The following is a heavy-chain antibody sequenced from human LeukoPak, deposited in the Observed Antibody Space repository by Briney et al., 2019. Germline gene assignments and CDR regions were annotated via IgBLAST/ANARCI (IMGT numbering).Heavy chain of an antibody. CDR1: GGSISSSSYY. CDR3: AREGGSYYPHYYFDN. Sequence: SETLSLTCTVSGGSISSSSYYWSWIRQPPGKGLEWIVYIYYSGSTNYNPSLKSRVTISVDTSKNQFSLKLSSVTAADTAVYYCAREGGSYYPHYYFDNWGQGTLVTASS. V-gene: IGHV4-61*01. D-gene: IGHD1-26*01. J-gene: IGHJ4*02. CDR2: IYYSGST.